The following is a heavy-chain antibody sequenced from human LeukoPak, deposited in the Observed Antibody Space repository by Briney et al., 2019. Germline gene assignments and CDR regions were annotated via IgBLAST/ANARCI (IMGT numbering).Heavy chain of an antibody. V-gene: IGHV3-23*01. CDR1: GFTFSSFA. D-gene: IGHD3-9*01. Sequence: PGGSLRLSCAASGFTFSSFAMSWVRQAPGKGLEWVSGISVSGGSTYYAASVKGRFTISRDNSKNTLYLQLKSLRAEDTAVYYCARDGHYDILTGYFQDWGQGTLVTVSS. CDR3: ARDGHYDILTGYFQD. J-gene: IGHJ1*01. CDR2: ISVSGGST.